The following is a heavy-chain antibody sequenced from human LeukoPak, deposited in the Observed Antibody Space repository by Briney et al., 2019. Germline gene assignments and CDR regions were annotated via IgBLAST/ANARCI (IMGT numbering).Heavy chain of an antibody. CDR1: GFTFSSYA. J-gene: IGHJ3*02. Sequence: PGGSLRLSCAASGFTFSSYAMSWVRQAPGKGLEWVSAISGSGGSTYYADSVKGRFTISRDNSKNTLYLQMNSLRAEDTAVYYCAKDRSTIFGVVFTRGLGHDAFDIWGQGTMVTVSS. D-gene: IGHD3-3*01. V-gene: IGHV3-23*01. CDR2: ISGSGGST. CDR3: AKDRSTIFGVVFTRGLGHDAFDI.